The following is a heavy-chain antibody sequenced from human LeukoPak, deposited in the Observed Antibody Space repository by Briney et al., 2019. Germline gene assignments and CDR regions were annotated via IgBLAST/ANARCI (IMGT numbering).Heavy chain of an antibody. V-gene: IGHV3-11*03. Sequence: PGGSLRLSCAASGFTFSDYYMTWIRQAPGRGLEWVSYISGSSSDTNYADSVKGRFTISRDNAKNSLSLQMNSLSADDTALYYCARYSFDGSGYLLDYWGQGTLVTVSS. D-gene: IGHD3-22*01. CDR1: GFTFSDYY. CDR3: ARYSFDGSGYLLDY. CDR2: ISGSSSDT. J-gene: IGHJ4*02.